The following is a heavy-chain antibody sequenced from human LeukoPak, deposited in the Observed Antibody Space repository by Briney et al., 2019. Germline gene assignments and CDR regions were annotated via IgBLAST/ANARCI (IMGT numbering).Heavy chain of an antibody. V-gene: IGHV1-18*04. D-gene: IGHD3-16*01. J-gene: IGHJ6*04. Sequence: GASVKVSCKASGYTFTNYAITWVRQAPGQGLEWMGWISAYNANTKYAQKLQDRVTMTTDTSTNTAYMDLRSLTSDDTAVYYCARTGGTRVAPPGYYYNGLDVWGKGTTVTVSS. CDR2: ISAYNANT. CDR1: GYTFTNYA. CDR3: ARTGGTRVAPPGYYYNGLDV.